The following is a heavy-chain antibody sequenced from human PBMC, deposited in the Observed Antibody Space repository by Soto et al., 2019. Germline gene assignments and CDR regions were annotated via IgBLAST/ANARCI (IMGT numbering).Heavy chain of an antibody. V-gene: IGHV3-23*01. CDR1: GFTFSSYA. Sequence: EVQLLESGGGLVQPGGSLRLSCAASGFTFSSYAMSWVRQAPGKGLEWVSAISGSGGSTYYADSVKGRFTISRDNSKNTLYLQMNSLRAEDTAVYYCAKDEGIVVVPAAIYYYYYGMYVWGQGTTVTVSS. CDR3: AKDEGIVVVPAAIYYYYYGMYV. CDR2: ISGSGGST. D-gene: IGHD2-2*01. J-gene: IGHJ6*02.